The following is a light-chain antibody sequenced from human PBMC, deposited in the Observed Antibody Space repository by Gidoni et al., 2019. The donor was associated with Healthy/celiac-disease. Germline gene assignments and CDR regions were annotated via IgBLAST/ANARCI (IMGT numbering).Light chain of an antibody. V-gene: IGLV2-14*01. J-gene: IGLJ1*01. CDR1: RCDVGGYNY. Sequence: QSALTQPASVSVSPGKSITISCNGTRCDVGGYNYVSWYQQHPAKAPKLIIYDVSNRPSGVSNRFSGSKSGNTASLTISGLQAEDEADYYCSSYTSSSTLAVFGTGTKVTVL. CDR3: SSYTSSSTLAV. CDR2: DVS.